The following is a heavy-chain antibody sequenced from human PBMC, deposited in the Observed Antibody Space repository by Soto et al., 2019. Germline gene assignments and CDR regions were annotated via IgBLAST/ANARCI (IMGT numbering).Heavy chain of an antibody. D-gene: IGHD5-12*01. J-gene: IGHJ4*02. CDR3: AKEQKRWLQSTPFDY. V-gene: IGHV3-23*01. CDR1: GFTFSSYG. Sequence: XGSLRLSCAASGFTFSSYGMHWVRQAPGKGLEWVSAISGSGGSTYYADSVKGRFTISRDNSKNTLYLQMNSLRAEDTAVYYCAKEQKRWLQSTPFDYWGQGTLVTVSS. CDR2: ISGSGGST.